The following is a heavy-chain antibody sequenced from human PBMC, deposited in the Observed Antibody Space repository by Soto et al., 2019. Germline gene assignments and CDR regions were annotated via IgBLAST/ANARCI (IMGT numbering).Heavy chain of an antibody. CDR3: ARALDYDFWSGATDAFDI. V-gene: IGHV1-2*04. D-gene: IGHD3-3*01. CDR2: INPNSGGT. CDR1: WSTFSGDY. Sequence: VSVPVACKTSWSTFSGDYMRRWRQPPGQGREWMGWINPNSGGTNYAQKFQGWVTMTRDTSISTAYMELSRLRCDDTAVYYCARALDYDFWSGATDAFDIWGQGTMVTVSS. J-gene: IGHJ3*02.